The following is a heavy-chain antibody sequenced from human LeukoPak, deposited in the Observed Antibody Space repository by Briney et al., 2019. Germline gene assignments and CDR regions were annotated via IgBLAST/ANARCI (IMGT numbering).Heavy chain of an antibody. CDR3: ARGWGYFDS. V-gene: IGHV4-59*08. J-gene: IGHJ4*02. D-gene: IGHD7-27*01. CDR2: LYYSGST. Sequence: SETLSLTCTVSGGSVSSYYLSWIRQPPGKGLEWIGYLYYSGSTNYSPSLKSRVTISVDTSKNQFSLKLSSVTAADTAVYYCARGWGYFDSWGQGTLVTVSS. CDR1: GGSVSSYY.